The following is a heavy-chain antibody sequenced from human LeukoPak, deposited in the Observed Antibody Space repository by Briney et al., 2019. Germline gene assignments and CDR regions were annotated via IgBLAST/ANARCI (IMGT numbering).Heavy chain of an antibody. Sequence: GASVKVSCKASGYTFTSYGISWVRQAPGQGLEWMGWISAYNGNTNYAQKLQGRVTTTTDTSTSTAYMELRSLRSDDTAVYYCARGPRSIVGATDGIDYWGQGTLVTVSS. J-gene: IGHJ4*02. CDR1: GYTFTSYG. D-gene: IGHD1-26*01. CDR3: ARGPRSIVGATDGIDY. CDR2: ISAYNGNT. V-gene: IGHV1-18*01.